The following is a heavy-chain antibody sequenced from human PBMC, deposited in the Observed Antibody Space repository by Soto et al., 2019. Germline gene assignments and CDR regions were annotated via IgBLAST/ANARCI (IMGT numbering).Heavy chain of an antibody. Sequence: SETLSLTCSVSGGSISTYYCNWIRQPAGKGLEWIGRIXXXGXTXXXPXXXXRVTMSVDTSKNQFSLKLSSVTAADTAVYYCARGGHDLWSGPFDYWGQGTPLTVSS. CDR2: IXXXGXT. V-gene: IGHV4-4*07. CDR1: GGSISTYY. CDR3: ARGGHDLWSGPFDY. D-gene: IGHD3-3*01. J-gene: IGHJ4*02.